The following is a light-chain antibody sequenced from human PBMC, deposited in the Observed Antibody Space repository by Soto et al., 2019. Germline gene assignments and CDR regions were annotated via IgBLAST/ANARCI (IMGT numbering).Light chain of an antibody. CDR3: CSSAGNYAWV. Sequence: QSALAQPRSVSGSPAQSVAISCSGTSSDVGGYDHVSWYQQHPGKAPKLMIYDVSKRPSGVPDRFSGSKSGNTASLTISGLQAEDEADDYCCSSAGNYAWVFGGGTQLTVL. CDR2: DVS. J-gene: IGLJ3*02. CDR1: SSDVGGYDH. V-gene: IGLV2-11*01.